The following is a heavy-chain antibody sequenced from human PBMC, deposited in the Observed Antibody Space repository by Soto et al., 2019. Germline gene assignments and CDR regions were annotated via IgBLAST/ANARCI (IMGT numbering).Heavy chain of an antibody. Sequence: EVQLVESGGGLVQPGGSLRLSCAGSGFIFSNYWMHWVRQAPGKGLEWVSRIDHDGPTDYADSVRGRFTISRDNAESTLYLQMNSLRPEDTAVYYCVRDSPGDYWGQVTLVSVSS. CDR1: GFIFSNYW. CDR2: IDHDGPT. J-gene: IGHJ4*02. V-gene: IGHV3-74*01. CDR3: VRDSPGDY.